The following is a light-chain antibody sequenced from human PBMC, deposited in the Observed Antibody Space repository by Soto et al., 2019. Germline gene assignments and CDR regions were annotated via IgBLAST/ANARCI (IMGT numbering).Light chain of an antibody. CDR1: SRDGGDYKY. V-gene: IGLV2-14*01. CDR3: SSYTSSRTV. CDR2: EVS. Sequence: QSALTQPASVSGSPGQSITISCTGTSRDGGDYKYVSWYQQHPGKAPKLMIYEVSYRPSGVSNLFSGSKSGNTASLTISGLQAEDEADYYCSSYTSSRTVFGTGTKLTVL. J-gene: IGLJ1*01.